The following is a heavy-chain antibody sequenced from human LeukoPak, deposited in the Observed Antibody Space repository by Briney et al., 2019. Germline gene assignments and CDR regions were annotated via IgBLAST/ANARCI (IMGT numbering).Heavy chain of an antibody. V-gene: IGHV3-23*01. J-gene: IGHJ4*02. CDR1: GFTFSSYA. Sequence: GGSLRLSCAASGFTFSSYAMSWVRQAPGKGLEWVSTISGNADNTYYADSVKGRFTISRDNSRNTLYLQMNSLRAEDTAVYFCAKVSVGWFLTHYFDNWGRGPLVPVPS. D-gene: IGHD3-3*01. CDR3: AKVSVGWFLTHYFDN. CDR2: ISGNADNT.